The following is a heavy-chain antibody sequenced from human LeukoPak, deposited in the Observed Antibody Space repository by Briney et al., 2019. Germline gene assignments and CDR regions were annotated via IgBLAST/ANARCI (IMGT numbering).Heavy chain of an antibody. J-gene: IGHJ6*02. CDR1: GFSFSNYG. CDR2: FWYDGRNK. V-gene: IGHV3-33*06. CDR3: AKDQGFQVGVAPTYSSYVMDV. Sequence: GGSLRLSCAASGFSFSNYGMHWVRQAPGKGLEWVAVFWYDGRNKYYADSVKGRFTISRDNSKKTLVLQMNNLRAEDTAVYFFAKDQGFQVGVAPTYSSYVMDVWGQGPRSPSP. D-gene: IGHD2-21*01.